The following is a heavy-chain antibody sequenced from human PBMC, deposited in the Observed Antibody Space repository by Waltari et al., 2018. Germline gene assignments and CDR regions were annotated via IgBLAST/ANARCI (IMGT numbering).Heavy chain of an antibody. CDR1: GGPISSYY. V-gene: IGHV4-59*01. D-gene: IGHD3-22*01. Sequence: QVQLQESGPGLVKPSETLSLTCTVSGGPISSYYWSWIRQPPGKGLEWIGYIYHSGSTNHNPSLKIRVTISVDTSKNQFSLKLSSVTASDTAVYYCARGGWHYFDYWGQGTLVTVSS. J-gene: IGHJ4*02. CDR3: ARGGWHYFDY. CDR2: IYHSGST.